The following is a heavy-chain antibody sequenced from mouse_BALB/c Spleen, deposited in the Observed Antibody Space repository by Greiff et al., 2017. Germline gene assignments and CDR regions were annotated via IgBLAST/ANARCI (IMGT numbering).Heavy chain of an antibody. CDR3: AREGRGYDHAMDY. CDR1: GFTFSDYY. D-gene: IGHD2-2*01. V-gene: IGHV5-4*02. J-gene: IGHJ4*01. CDR2: ISDGGSYT. Sequence: EVQRVESGGGLVKPGGSLKLSCAASGFTFSDYYMYWVRQTPEKRLEWVATISDGGSYTYYPDSVKGRFTISRDNAKNNLYLQMSSLKSEDTAMYYCAREGRGYDHAMDYWGQGTSVTVSS.